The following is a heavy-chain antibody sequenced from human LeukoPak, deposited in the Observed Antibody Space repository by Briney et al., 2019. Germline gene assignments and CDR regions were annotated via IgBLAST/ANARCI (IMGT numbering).Heavy chain of an antibody. V-gene: IGHV4-39*01. D-gene: IGHD2-2*01. CDR2: INHSGST. CDR3: ARQGRGSSIVVVPAAIWHRVAFDI. J-gene: IGHJ3*02. Sequence: PSETLSLICTVSGGSISSSNYYWGWIRQPPGKGLEWIGEINHSGSTNYNPSLKSRVTISVDTSKNQFSLKLSSVTAADTAVYYCARQGRGSSIVVVPAAIWHRVAFDIWGQGTMVTVSS. CDR1: GGSISSSNYY.